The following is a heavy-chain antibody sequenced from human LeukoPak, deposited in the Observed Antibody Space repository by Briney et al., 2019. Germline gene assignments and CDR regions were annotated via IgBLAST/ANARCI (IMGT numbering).Heavy chain of an antibody. CDR2: IYHSGST. D-gene: IGHD6-19*01. Sequence: SGTLSLTCAVSGGSISSSNWWSWVRQPPGKGLEWIGEIYHSGSTNYNPSLKSRVTMSVDTSKNQFSLKLSSVTAADTAVYYCAREIGSSGWYDYWGQGTLVTVSS. V-gene: IGHV4-4*02. CDR3: AREIGSSGWYDY. CDR1: GGSISSSNW. J-gene: IGHJ4*02.